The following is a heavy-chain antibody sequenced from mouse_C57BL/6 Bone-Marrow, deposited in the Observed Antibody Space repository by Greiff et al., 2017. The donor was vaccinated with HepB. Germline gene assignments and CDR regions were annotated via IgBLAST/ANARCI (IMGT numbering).Heavy chain of an antibody. CDR2: INPNSGST. J-gene: IGHJ1*03. Sequence: VQLQQPGAELVKPGASVKLSCKASGYTFTSYWMHWVKQRPGQGLEWIGMINPNSGSTNYNEKFKSKATLTVDKSSSTAYMQLSSLTSEDSAVYYCARRSQVDYGNYSYWYFDVWGTGTTVTVSS. D-gene: IGHD2-1*01. CDR3: ARRSQVDYGNYSYWYFDV. V-gene: IGHV1-64*01. CDR1: GYTFTSYW.